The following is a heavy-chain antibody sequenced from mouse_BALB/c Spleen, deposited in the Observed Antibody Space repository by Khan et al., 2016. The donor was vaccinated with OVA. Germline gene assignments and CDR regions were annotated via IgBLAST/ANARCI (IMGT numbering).Heavy chain of an antibody. D-gene: IGHD1-1*01. CDR1: GYTFTNYR. Sequence: QIQLVQSGPELKKPGETVKISCKASGYTFTNYRMNWMKQAPGKGLKWMGWINTYTGEPTYADDFKGRFAFTLDTSASTAYLQINNLKNEDMAAYYCARDTAYEYFDYWGAGTPVTVSS. J-gene: IGHJ1*01. CDR3: ARDTAYEYFDY. CDR2: INTYTGEP. V-gene: IGHV9-1*02.